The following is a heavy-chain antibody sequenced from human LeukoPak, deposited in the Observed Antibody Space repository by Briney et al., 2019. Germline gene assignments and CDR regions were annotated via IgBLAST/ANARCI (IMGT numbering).Heavy chain of an antibody. V-gene: IGHV3-23*01. CDR3: ARDRHQYSYDTTAYYRGYFDY. CDR1: GFTFSDHN. J-gene: IGHJ4*02. D-gene: IGHD3-22*01. Sequence: GGSLRLSCAASGFTFSDHNMDWVRQAPGQGLEWVSAISASGSSTYYADSVKGRFTISRDNSKSTLYLQMNSLRAEDAAVYYCARDRHQYSYDTTAYYRGYFDYWGQGTLVTVSS. CDR2: ISASGSST.